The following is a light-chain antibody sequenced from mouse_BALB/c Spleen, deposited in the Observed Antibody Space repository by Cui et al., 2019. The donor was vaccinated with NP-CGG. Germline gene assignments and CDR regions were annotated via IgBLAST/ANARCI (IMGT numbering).Light chain of an antibody. J-gene: IGLJ1*01. CDR2: GTN. CDR1: TGAVTTTNY. Sequence: AVVSPEYVLSTSPGETVTLTCRSSTGAVTTTNYANWVQEKPDHLFTGLIGGTNNRVPGVPARFSGSLIGDKAALTITGAQTEDEAIYFCALWYSNHWVFGGGTKLTVL. V-gene: IGLV1*01. CDR3: ALWYSNHWV.